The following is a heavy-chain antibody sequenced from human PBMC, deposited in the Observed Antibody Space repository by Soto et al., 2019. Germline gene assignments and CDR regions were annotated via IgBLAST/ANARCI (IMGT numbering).Heavy chain of an antibody. V-gene: IGHV4-4*02. J-gene: IGHJ5*02. D-gene: IGHD2-21*02. CDR3: ARGVLGDYVGWFAP. CDR1: GGSISSRYW. Sequence: QVQLQESGPGLVKPSGTLSLTCAVSGGSISSRYWWSWVRQPPGKGLEWIGEIYHSGSTNYNPSLKSRVTISVDKSNNQFALKLSSVTAADTAVYSCARGVLGDYVGWFAPWGQGTLVTVSS. CDR2: IYHSGST.